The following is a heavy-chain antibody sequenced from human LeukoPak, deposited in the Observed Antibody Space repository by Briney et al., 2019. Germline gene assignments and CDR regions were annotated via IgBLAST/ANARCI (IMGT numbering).Heavy chain of an antibody. CDR2: IKQDGSEK. J-gene: IGHJ4*02. CDR3: ARHNMYSSSWYIDY. V-gene: IGHV3-7*01. Sequence: GGSLRLSCAASGFTFSSYWMSWVRQAPGKGLEWVANIKQDGSEKYYVDSVEGRFTISRDNAKNSLYLQMNSLRAEDTAVYYCARHNMYSSSWYIDYWGQGTLVTVPS. CDR1: GFTFSSYW. D-gene: IGHD6-13*01.